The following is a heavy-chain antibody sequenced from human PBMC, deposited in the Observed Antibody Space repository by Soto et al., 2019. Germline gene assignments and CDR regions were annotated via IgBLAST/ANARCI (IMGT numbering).Heavy chain of an antibody. J-gene: IGHJ5*02. CDR1: GGSISSGDYY. CDR2: IYYSGST. Sequence: SETLSLTCTVSGGSISSGDYYWSWIRQPPGKGLECIGYIYYSGSTYYNPSLKSRVTISVDTSKNRFSLKLSSVTPEDTAVYYCEREGRLAASIFHNWFDPWGQGTLVTVS. CDR3: EREGRLAASIFHNWFDP. V-gene: IGHV4-30-4*01. D-gene: IGHD3-3*02.